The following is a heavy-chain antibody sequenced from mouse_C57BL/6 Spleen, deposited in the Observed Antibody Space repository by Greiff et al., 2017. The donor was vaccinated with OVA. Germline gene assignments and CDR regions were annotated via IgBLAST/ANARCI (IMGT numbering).Heavy chain of an antibody. CDR3: ERDGGDDYDGCAY. Sequence: VQLQQPGTELVKPGASVKLSCKASGYTFTSYWMHWVKQRPGQGLEWIGNINPSNGGTNYHEKFKRKATLPVDKSSSTAYMQLRRLTSEDSAVYEGERDGGDDYDGCAYWGQGTLVTVSA. CDR2: INPSNGGT. D-gene: IGHD2-4*01. V-gene: IGHV1-53*01. J-gene: IGHJ3*01. CDR1: GYTFTSYW.